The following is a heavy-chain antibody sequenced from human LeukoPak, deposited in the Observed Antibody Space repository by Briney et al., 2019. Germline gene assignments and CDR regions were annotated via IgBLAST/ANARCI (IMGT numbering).Heavy chain of an antibody. J-gene: IGHJ4*02. CDR3: ARVRRSKYRPEDYFDY. Sequence: ASVKVSCKASGYTFTGYYMHWVRQAPGQGLEWMGWINPNSGGTNYAQTFQGRVTMTRDTSISTAYMELSRLRSDDTAVYYCARVRRSKYRPEDYFDYWGQGTLVTVSS. V-gene: IGHV1-2*02. CDR2: INPNSGGT. D-gene: IGHD3-16*02. CDR1: GYTFTGYY.